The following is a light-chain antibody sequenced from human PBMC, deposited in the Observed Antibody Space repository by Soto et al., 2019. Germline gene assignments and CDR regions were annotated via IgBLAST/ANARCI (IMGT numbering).Light chain of an antibody. CDR3: SSKTSSSSPFV. J-gene: IGLJ1*01. V-gene: IGLV2-14*01. Sequence: QSALTQPASVSGSPVQSITISCTGSTSDVGAYNYVSWYKHHPGQAPQLMIYEVSNRPSGVSNRFSGSKSGNTASLTISGLQADDEGDYYCSSKTSSSSPFVFGTGTKVTVL. CDR1: TSDVGAYNY. CDR2: EVS.